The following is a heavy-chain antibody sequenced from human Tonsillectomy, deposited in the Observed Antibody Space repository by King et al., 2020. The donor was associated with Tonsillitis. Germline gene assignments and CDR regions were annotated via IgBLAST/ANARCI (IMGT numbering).Heavy chain of an antibody. CDR3: ASPGIAALRCALDAFDI. CDR1: GYSFTSYW. V-gene: IGHV5-51*01. Sequence: QLVQSGAEVKKPGESLKISCKGSGYSFTSYWIGWVRQMPGKGLEWMGIIYPGDSDTRYSPSFQGQVTISADKSLSNAYLQWSSLKASDTAMYYCASPGIAALRCALDAFDICLQVTMVTVSS. J-gene: IGHJ3*02. CDR2: IYPGDSDT. D-gene: IGHD6-13*01.